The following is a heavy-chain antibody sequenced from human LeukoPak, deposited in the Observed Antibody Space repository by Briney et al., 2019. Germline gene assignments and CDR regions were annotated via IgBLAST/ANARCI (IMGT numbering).Heavy chain of an antibody. D-gene: IGHD6-13*01. V-gene: IGHV3-48*03. J-gene: IGHJ6*03. CDR3: AGQGYSSSWAKYYYYMDV. Sequence: GGSLRLSCAASGFTFNSYEMNWVRQAPGKGLEWVSYISSSGSTRYYADSVQGRFTLSRDNAKNSLSLQMNSLRAEDTAVYYCAGQGYSSSWAKYYYYMDVWGKGTTVTVSS. CDR2: ISSSGSTR. CDR1: GFTFNSYE.